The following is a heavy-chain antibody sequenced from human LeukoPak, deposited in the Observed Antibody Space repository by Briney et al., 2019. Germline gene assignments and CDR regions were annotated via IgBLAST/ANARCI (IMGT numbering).Heavy chain of an antibody. CDR3: ARVYSTNYYGSGDRPFLFDY. J-gene: IGHJ4*02. V-gene: IGHV1-18*01. D-gene: IGHD3-10*01. CDR1: GYTFTSYG. CDR2: ISTYYGNT. Sequence: ASVKVSCKASGYTFTSYGFSWVRPAPGQGLEWMGWISTYYGNTNYSQKLQDRVTITTATSTSTAYMELTSLRSDDTAVYYCARVYSTNYYGSGDRPFLFDYWGQGTVVTVSS.